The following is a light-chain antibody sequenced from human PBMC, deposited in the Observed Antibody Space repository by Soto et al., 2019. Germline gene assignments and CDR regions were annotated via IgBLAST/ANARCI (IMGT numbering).Light chain of an antibody. CDR1: LNVNSY. V-gene: IGKV3-11*01. CDR3: QRRQYWPPIT. CDR2: DAS. J-gene: IGKJ5*01. Sequence: EIVITQSRGTVSLSPGARAALSCRASLNVNSYLAWYQQKPGQAPRLLIYDASNRAAGIPARFSGSGSGTDFTLTICSLETEDFAIYYCQRRQYWPPITFGQGTRLEIK.